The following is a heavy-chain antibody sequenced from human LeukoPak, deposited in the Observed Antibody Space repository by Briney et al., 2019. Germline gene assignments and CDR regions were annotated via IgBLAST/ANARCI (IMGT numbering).Heavy chain of an antibody. J-gene: IGHJ6*02. D-gene: IGHD3-10*01. V-gene: IGHV1-18*01. CDR1: GFTFINYG. CDR2: IRAYNGNT. CDR3: ARGVRDGMDV. Sequence: ASVKVSCKASGFTFINYGLTWVRQAPGQGLEWMGWIRAYNGNTNYAQKLQGRVTMTTDTSTTTAYMELTSLRSDDTAVYYCARGVRDGMDVWGQGTTATVSS.